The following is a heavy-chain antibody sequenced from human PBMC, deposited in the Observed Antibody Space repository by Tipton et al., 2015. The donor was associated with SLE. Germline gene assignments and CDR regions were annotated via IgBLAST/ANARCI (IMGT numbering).Heavy chain of an antibody. Sequence: SLRLSCAASGFTFFTYAMHWVRQAPGKGLEWVAVISYDGSNKYYADSVKGRFTISRDNSKNTLYVQMNSLRAEDTAVYYCARDPKYWGQGTLVIVSS. CDR1: GFTFFTYA. V-gene: IGHV3-30*04. J-gene: IGHJ4*02. CDR3: ARDPKY. CDR2: ISYDGSNK.